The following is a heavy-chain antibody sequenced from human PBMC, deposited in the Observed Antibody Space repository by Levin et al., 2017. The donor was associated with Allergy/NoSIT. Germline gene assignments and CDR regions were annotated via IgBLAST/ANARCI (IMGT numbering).Heavy chain of an antibody. Sequence: GGSLRLSCAASGFTFSIYPMSWVRQAPGKGLEWVSTISGSGGGTYYADSVKGRFTISRDNSKNTLYLQMNSLRAEDTAVYDCAKTPHKETGYWGQGTMVTVSS. CDR2: ISGSGGGT. V-gene: IGHV3-23*01. CDR3: AKTPHKETGY. D-gene: IGHD1-14*01. J-gene: IGHJ4*02. CDR1: GFTFSIYP.